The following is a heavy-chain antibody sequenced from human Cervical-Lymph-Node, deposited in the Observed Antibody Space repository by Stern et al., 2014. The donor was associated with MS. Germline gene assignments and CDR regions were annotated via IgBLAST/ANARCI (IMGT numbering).Heavy chain of an antibody. J-gene: IGHJ4*02. V-gene: IGHV1-69*01. CDR3: ARVNTRYCSGGSCYSRGFDY. CDR2: IIPIFGTA. CDR1: GGTFSSYA. D-gene: IGHD2-15*01. Sequence: VQLVESGAEVKKPGSSVKVSCKASGGTFSSYAISWVRQAPGQGLEWMGGIIPIFGTANYAQKFQGRVTITADESTSTAYMELSSLRSEDTAVYYCARVNTRYCSGGSCYSRGFDYWGQGTLVTVSS.